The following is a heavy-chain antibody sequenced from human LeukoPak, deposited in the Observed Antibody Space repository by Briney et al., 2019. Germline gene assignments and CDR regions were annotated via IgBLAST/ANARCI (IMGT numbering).Heavy chain of an antibody. V-gene: IGHV4-38-2*02. J-gene: IGHJ4*02. CDR1: GYSISSGCY. Sequence: PSETLSLTCTVSGYSISSGCYWAWIRQPPGKGLEWIGYIYHSGSTNYNPSLKSRVTISVDTSKNQFSLKLSSVTAADTAVYYCARLETSSGSLSYFDYWGQGTLVTVSS. CDR2: IYHSGST. D-gene: IGHD6-19*01. CDR3: ARLETSSGSLSYFDY.